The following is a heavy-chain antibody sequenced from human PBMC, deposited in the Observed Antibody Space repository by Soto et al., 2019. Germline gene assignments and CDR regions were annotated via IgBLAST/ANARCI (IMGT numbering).Heavy chain of an antibody. D-gene: IGHD2-15*01. CDR1: GFTFSTYS. CDR2: ISGRSSAI. V-gene: IGHV3-48*02. Sequence: EVQLVESGGGLVQPGGSLRLSCAASGFTFSTYSLTWVRQAPGKGLEWVSYISGRSSAIYYADSVKGRFTISRDNAKNSLYLQMNSLRDEDTAVYYCARCASGGYYSYYAMDVWGQGTTVTVSS. J-gene: IGHJ6*02. CDR3: ARCASGGYYSYYAMDV.